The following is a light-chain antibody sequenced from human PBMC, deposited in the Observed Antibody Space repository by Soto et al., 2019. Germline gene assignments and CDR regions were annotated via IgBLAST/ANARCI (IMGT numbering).Light chain of an antibody. J-gene: IGKJ1*01. CDR2: AAS. V-gene: IGKV1-27*01. Sequence: DIQMTQSPSSLSASVGDRVTITCRASQGISNYLAWYQQKTGKVPKLLIYAASTLQSGVPYRFSGSGSGTDFTLTISSLQPEDVAVYYCQKYNNWPQTFGQGTKVDIK. CDR3: QKYNNWPQT. CDR1: QGISNY.